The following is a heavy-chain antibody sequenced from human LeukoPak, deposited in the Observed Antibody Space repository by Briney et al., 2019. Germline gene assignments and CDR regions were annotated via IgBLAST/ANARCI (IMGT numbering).Heavy chain of an antibody. CDR2: FNPNSGGT. CDR1: GGTFSSYA. V-gene: IGHV1-2*02. Sequence: ASVKVSCKASGGTFSSYAISWVRQAPGQGLEWMGWFNPNSGGTNYAQKFQGRVTMTRDTSISTAYMELSGLRSDDTAVYYCARRHYNAMDVWGQGTTVTVSS. J-gene: IGHJ6*02. CDR3: ARRHYNAMDV.